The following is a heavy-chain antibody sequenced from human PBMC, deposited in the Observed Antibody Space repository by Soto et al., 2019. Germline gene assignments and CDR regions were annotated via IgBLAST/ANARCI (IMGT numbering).Heavy chain of an antibody. Sequence: SETLSLTCAVYGGSFSGYYWSWIRQPPGKGLEWIGEINHSGSTNYNPSLKSRVTISVDTSKNQFSLKLSSVTAADTAVYYCARVPRPYCSSTSCYSGYFQHWGQGTLVTVSS. CDR2: INHSGST. CDR3: ARVPRPYCSSTSCYSGYFQH. V-gene: IGHV4-34*01. J-gene: IGHJ1*01. D-gene: IGHD2-2*01. CDR1: GGSFSGYY.